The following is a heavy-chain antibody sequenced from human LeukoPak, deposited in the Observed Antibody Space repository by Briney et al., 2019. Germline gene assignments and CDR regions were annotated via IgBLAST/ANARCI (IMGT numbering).Heavy chain of an antibody. D-gene: IGHD5-24*01. J-gene: IGHJ4*02. CDR1: VYTFHSHS. V-gene: IGHV5-10-1*01. CDR3: ASGDGYNSPY. CDR2: IDPSDSYT. Sequence: GESLKPTWQGRVYTFHSHSITWVRQIHRKGLEWMGTIDPSDSYTNYSPSFQGHVTISADKSISTAYVQWSSLKASDTAMYYCASGDGYNSPYWGQGTLVTVSS.